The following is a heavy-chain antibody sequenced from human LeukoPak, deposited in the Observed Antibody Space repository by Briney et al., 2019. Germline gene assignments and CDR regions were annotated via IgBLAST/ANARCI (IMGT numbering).Heavy chain of an antibody. V-gene: IGHV3-23*01. Sequence: GGSLRLSCAASGFTFSSYAMSWVRQAPGKGLEWVSAISGSGGSTYYADSVKGRFTISRDNSKNTLYLQMNSLRAEDTAVYYCAKDQGYSGYDEDYYFDYWGQGTLVTVSS. CDR3: AKDQGYSGYDEDYYFDY. CDR1: GFTFSSYA. D-gene: IGHD5-12*01. CDR2: ISGSGGST. J-gene: IGHJ4*02.